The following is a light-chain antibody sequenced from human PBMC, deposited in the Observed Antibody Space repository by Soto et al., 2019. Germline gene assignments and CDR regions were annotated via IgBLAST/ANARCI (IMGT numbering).Light chain of an antibody. CDR1: QDISNY. J-gene: IGKJ2*01. V-gene: IGKV1-33*01. CDR3: QQYDNLPRT. Sequence: DIQMTQSPSSLSASVGDRVTITCQASQDISNYLNWYQQKPGKAPKLLIYDASNLETGVPPRFSGSGSGTDFTFTISSLQPEDIATYYCQQYDNLPRTFGQGTKLEIK. CDR2: DAS.